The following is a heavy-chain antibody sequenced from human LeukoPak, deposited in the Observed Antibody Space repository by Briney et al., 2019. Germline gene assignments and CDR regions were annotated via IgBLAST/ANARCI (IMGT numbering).Heavy chain of an antibody. Sequence: QSGGSLRLSCAASGFTFSIYAMIWVRQAPGKGLEWVSGISDSGRNTYYSDSVKGRFTISRDNSESTVYLQMNSLTAEDTAQYYCATGCVGSPNCQTTGYDHWGQGTLVTVSP. CDR3: ATGCVGSPNCQTTGYDH. D-gene: IGHD2-2*01. CDR1: GFTFSIYA. J-gene: IGHJ4*02. CDR2: ISDSGRNT. V-gene: IGHV3-23*01.